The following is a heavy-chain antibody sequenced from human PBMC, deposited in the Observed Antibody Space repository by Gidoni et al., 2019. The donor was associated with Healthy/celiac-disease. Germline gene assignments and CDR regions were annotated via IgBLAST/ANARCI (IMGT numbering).Heavy chain of an antibody. Sequence: EVQLVESGGGLVQPGRSLRLSCAASGFTFDAYAMHWVRQAPGKGLEWVSGISWNSGSIGYADSVKGRFTISRDNAKNSLYLQMNSLRAEDTALYYCAKVPGPGYSSILNGMDVWGQGTTVTVSS. CDR1: GFTFDAYA. V-gene: IGHV3-9*01. J-gene: IGHJ6*02. CDR3: AKVPGPGYSSILNGMDV. CDR2: ISWNSGSI. D-gene: IGHD6-13*01.